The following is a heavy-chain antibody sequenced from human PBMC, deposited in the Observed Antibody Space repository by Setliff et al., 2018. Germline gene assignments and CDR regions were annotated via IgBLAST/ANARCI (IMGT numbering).Heavy chain of an antibody. CDR3: ATDGPVLNGDYIS. D-gene: IGHD3-10*01. Sequence: SETLSLTCSVSGASISTTYYYGDWIRQSPEKGLEWIGTIYQNGITYYNPSVKSRVTISVDKSKNQFSLSLRSVTAADTAVYYCATDGPVLNGDYISWGQGTLVTVSS. V-gene: IGHV4-39*07. CDR1: GASISTTYYY. CDR2: IYQNGIT. J-gene: IGHJ5*02.